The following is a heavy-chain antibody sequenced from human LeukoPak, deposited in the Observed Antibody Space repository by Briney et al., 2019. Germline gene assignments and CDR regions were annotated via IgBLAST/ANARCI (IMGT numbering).Heavy chain of an antibody. D-gene: IGHD1-7*01. J-gene: IGHJ4*02. CDR2: IYPGDSDT. CDR1: GYIFTSYW. V-gene: IGHV5-51*01. CDR3: ARHRSDWNYGGGFDY. Sequence: GASLKISCKGSGYIFTSYWIGWGRELPGKGLEGMGIIYPGDSDTRDSPSFQGQVTISADKSISTAYLQWSSLKASDTAMYYCARHRSDWNYGGGFDYWGQGTLVTVSS.